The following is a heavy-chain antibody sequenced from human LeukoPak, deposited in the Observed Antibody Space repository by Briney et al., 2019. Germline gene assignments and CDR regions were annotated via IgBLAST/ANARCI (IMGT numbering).Heavy chain of an antibody. J-gene: IGHJ4*02. D-gene: IGHD1-26*01. CDR3: ARDRSWEPADY. V-gene: IGHV3-30*03. CDR1: GFTFSNYG. CDR2: ISNDGSNN. Sequence: GGSLRLSCAASGFTFSNYGLHWVRQAPGKGLEWVALISNDGSNNYYTDSVKGRFTISRDNSKSTLYLQMNSLRAEDTAVYYCARDRSWEPADYWGQGTLVTVSS.